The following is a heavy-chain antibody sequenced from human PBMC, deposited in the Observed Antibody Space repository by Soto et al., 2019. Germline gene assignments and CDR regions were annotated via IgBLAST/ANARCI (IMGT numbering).Heavy chain of an antibody. D-gene: IGHD6-19*01. CDR3: ARDLGGWPDY. J-gene: IGHJ4*02. CDR1: GYTFTSYA. CDR2: INAGNGNT. V-gene: IGHV1-3*01. Sequence: GSSVKVSCKASGYTFTSYAIHWVRQAPGQRLEWMGWINAGNGNTKYSQKFQDRVTITRDTSASTAYMELSSLRSEDTAVYYCARDLGGWPDYWGQGTLVTVSS.